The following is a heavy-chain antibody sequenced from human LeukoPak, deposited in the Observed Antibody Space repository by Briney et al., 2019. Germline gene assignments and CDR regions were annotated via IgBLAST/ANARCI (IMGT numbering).Heavy chain of an antibody. D-gene: IGHD5-18*01. CDR2: IGSSGTII. CDR3: ARDHNYAFDY. CDR1: GFTFSSYT. V-gene: IGHV3-48*01. Sequence: GGSLRLSCAASGFTFSSYTMNWVRQAPGKGLEWLAYIGSSGTIINYADSVKGRFTTSRDNAKNSLYLQMNSLRVDDTAVYYCARDHNYAFDYWGQGTLVTVSS. J-gene: IGHJ4*02.